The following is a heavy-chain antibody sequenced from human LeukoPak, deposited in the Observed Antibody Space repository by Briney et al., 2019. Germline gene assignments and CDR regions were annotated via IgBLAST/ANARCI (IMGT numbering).Heavy chain of an antibody. CDR1: GGTFSSYA. J-gene: IGHJ4*02. V-gene: IGHV1-69*01. Sequence: SVKVSCKASGGTFSSYAISWARQAPGQGLEWMGGIIPIFGTANYAQKFQGRVTITADESTSTAYMELSSLRSEDTAVYYCAYRSGRNGDSDYWGQGTLVTVSS. CDR2: IIPIFGTA. D-gene: IGHD4-17*01. CDR3: AYRSGRNGDSDY.